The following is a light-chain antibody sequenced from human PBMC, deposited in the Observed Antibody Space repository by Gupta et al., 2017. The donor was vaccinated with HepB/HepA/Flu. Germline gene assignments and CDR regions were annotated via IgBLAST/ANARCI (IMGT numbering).Light chain of an antibody. J-gene: IGKJ2*01. CDR2: GAS. CDR1: HSLNNNY. V-gene: IGKV3-20*01. CDR3: QQYGSSPLYT. Sequence: NVLTQSPGTLSLSPGERVTLSCRTSHSLNNNYLAWYQQKPGQAPRLLIYGASTRATGISDRFSGSGSGTDFTLTISRLEPEDFAMYYCQQYGSSPLYTFGQGTKLEIK.